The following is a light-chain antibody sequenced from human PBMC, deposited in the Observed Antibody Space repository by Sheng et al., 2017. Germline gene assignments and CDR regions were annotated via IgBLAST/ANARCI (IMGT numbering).Light chain of an antibody. Sequence: IGMTQSPDSLAVSLGEKATINCKSSRTILYSSNSKNYLAWYQQKPGQPPKLLIYWASTRDSGVPDRFTGSGSGTDFTLTISSLQAEDVAVYYCQQYYSTPRTFAERT. V-gene: IGKV4-1*01. CDR3: QQYYSTPRT. J-gene: IGKJ1*01. CDR1: RTILYSSNSKNY. CDR2: WAS.